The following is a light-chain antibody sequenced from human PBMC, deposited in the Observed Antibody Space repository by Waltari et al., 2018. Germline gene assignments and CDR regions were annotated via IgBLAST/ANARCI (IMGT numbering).Light chain of an antibody. Sequence: QSALTQPPSASGSLGQSVTISCTGTSSDVGGYNYVSWYQHHPGKGPKLLIYEVTKRPSGCPDRVSGSRSGNTASLTVSGLQAEDEADYYCTSYTGSNLVFGGGTKLTVL. J-gene: IGLJ3*02. V-gene: IGLV2-8*01. CDR1: SSDVGGYNY. CDR2: EVT. CDR3: TSYTGSNLV.